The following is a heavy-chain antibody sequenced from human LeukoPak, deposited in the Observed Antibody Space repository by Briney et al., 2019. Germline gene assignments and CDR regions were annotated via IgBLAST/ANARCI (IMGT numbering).Heavy chain of an antibody. CDR2: IYYSGST. D-gene: IGHD1-26*01. V-gene: IGHV4-59*01. J-gene: IGHJ6*03. CDR3: ARGYSGSYYHYYYYMDV. CDR1: GCSISSYY. Sequence: SETLSLTCTVSGCSISSYYWSWIRQPPGKGLEWIGYIYYSGSTNYNPSLKSRVTISVDTSKNQFSLKLSSVTAADTAVYYCARGYSGSYYHYYYYMDVWGKGTTVTVSS.